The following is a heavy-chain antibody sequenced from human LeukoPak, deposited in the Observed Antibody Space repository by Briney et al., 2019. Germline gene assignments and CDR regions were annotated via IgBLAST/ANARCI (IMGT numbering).Heavy chain of an antibody. CDR1: GGSFSGYY. V-gene: IGHV4-34*01. J-gene: IGHJ4*02. D-gene: IGHD3-10*01. Sequence: SETLSLTYAVYGGSFSGYYWSWIRQPPGKGLEWIGEINHSGSTNYNPSLKSRVTISVDTSKNQFSLKLSSVTAADTAVYYCARGHETMVRALDYWGQGTLVTVSS. CDR2: INHSGST. CDR3: ARGHETMVRALDY.